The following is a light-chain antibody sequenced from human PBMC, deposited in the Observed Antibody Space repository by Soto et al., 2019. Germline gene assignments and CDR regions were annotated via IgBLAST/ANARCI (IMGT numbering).Light chain of an antibody. CDR2: WAS. V-gene: IGKV4-1*01. CDR3: QQYYSTPPRT. J-gene: IGKJ1*01. Sequence: DIVMTQSPDSLAVSLGERATINCKYSQSVLYSSNNKNYLAWYQQKPGQPPKRLIYWASTRESGVPDRFSGSGSGTDFTLTISSLQAEDVAVYYCQQYYSTPPRTFGQGTKVEIK. CDR1: QSVLYSSNNKNY.